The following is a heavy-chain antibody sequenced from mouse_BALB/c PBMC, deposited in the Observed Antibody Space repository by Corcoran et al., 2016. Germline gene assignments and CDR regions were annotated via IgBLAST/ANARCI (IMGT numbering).Heavy chain of an antibody. CDR2: INTYTGEP. D-gene: IGHD2-1*01. V-gene: IGHV9-3-1*01. Sequence: QIQLVQSGPELQKPGETVKISCKASGYTFTNYGMNWVKQAPGKGLKWMGWINTYTGEPTYAEDFKGRFAFSLETSASTAYLQINNLKNEDTATYFCARYGNYAMDYWGQGTSVTVSS. CDR1: GYTFTNYG. CDR3: ARYGNYAMDY. J-gene: IGHJ4*01.